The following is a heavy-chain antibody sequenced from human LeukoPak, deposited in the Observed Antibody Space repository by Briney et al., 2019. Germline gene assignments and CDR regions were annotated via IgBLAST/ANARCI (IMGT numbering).Heavy chain of an antibody. CDR2: ISGYNGNT. CDR3: ARDTVEMATKDAFDI. J-gene: IGHJ3*02. CDR1: GYTFTTYG. Sequence: ASVKVSCKASGYTFTTYGISWVRQAPGQGLEWMGWISGYNGNTNYAQKLQGRVTMTTDTSTSTAYMELRSLGSDDTAVYYCARDTVEMATKDAFDIWGQGTMVTVSS. V-gene: IGHV1-18*01. D-gene: IGHD5-24*01.